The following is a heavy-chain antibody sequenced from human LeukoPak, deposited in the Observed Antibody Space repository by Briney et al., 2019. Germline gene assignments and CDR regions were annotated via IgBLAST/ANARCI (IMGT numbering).Heavy chain of an antibody. V-gene: IGHV4-61*10. J-gene: IGHJ5*02. CDR1: GGSISSGSYY. Sequence: PSETLSLTCTVSGGSISSGSYYWSWIRQPAGKGLEWIGYIYYSGSTNYNPSLKSRVTISVDTSKNQFSLKLSSVTAGDTAVYYCARLGPFPGDDPWGQGTLVTVSS. CDR3: ARLGPFPGDDP. CDR2: IYYSGST. D-gene: IGHD3-16*01.